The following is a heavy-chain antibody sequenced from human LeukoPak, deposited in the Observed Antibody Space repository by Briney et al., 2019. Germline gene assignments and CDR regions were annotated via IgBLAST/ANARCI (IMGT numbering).Heavy chain of an antibody. D-gene: IGHD1-26*01. CDR2: SYYSGST. CDR3: ERGQESGSPHYYGMDV. J-gene: IGHJ6*02. V-gene: IGHV4-59*01. CDR1: GGSISSYY. Sequence: SETLSLTCTVSGGSISSYYWSWIRQPPGKGLEWIGHSYYSGSTNADPSLKSRVTISVDTSKNQSALKLSPVTGPAPAVYYCERGQESGSPHYYGMDVWGQGTTVTVSS.